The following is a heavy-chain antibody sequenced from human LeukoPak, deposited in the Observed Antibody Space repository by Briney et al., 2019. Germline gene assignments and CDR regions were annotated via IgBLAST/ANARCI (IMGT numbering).Heavy chain of an antibody. Sequence: GASVKVSCKASGYTFTSYAMHWVRQAPGQRLEWMGWINAGNGNTKYSQKFQGRVTMTRDTSTSTVYMELSSLRSEDTAVYYCASSYDSSGYHYWGQGTLVTVSS. CDR2: INAGNGNT. V-gene: IGHV1-3*01. J-gene: IGHJ4*02. D-gene: IGHD3-22*01. CDR3: ASSYDSSGYHY. CDR1: GYTFTSYA.